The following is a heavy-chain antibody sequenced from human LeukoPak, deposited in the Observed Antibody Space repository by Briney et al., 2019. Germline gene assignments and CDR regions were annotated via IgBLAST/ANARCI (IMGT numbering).Heavy chain of an antibody. V-gene: IGHV3-48*01. CDR2: ISSGGTTM. D-gene: IGHD2-2*01. CDR1: GFTFSSHN. J-gene: IGHJ5*02. CDR3: ARDDCSSTSCHNWFDP. Sequence: GGSLRLSCAASGFTFSSHNMNWVRQAPGKGLEWVSYISSGGTTMQYADPVKGRFTISRDNAKNSLYLQMNSLRSEDTAVYYCARDDCSSTSCHNWFDPWGQGTLVTVSS.